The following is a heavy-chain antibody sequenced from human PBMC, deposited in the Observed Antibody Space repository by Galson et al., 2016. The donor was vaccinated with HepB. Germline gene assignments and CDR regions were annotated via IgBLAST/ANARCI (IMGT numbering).Heavy chain of an antibody. D-gene: IGHD1-26*01. Sequence: SLRLSCAVSGFSFSSYSMNWVRQAPGKGLEWVSYISRTSQTIYYADSVKGRFTISRDNAKNSLYLQMDSLRGEDTALYYCVLINGGSYFGLDYWGQGTLVTVSS. CDR1: GFSFSSYS. CDR3: VLINGGSYFGLDY. CDR2: ISRTSQTI. V-gene: IGHV3-48*01. J-gene: IGHJ4*02.